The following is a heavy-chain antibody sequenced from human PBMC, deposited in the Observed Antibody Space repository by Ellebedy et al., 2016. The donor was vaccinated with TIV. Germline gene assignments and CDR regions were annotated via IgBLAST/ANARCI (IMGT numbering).Heavy chain of an antibody. V-gene: IGHV3-66*04. Sequence: GESLKISCAASEFTVDYTYMAWVRPAPGKGLEWVSLISSGGTTYYADSVKGRFTISSDSSKNTLYLQRNSLRSEDSAVYYCMRRWSWGQGTLVTVSS. CDR2: ISSGGTT. D-gene: IGHD2-15*01. CDR1: EFTVDYTY. CDR3: MRRWS. J-gene: IGHJ4*02.